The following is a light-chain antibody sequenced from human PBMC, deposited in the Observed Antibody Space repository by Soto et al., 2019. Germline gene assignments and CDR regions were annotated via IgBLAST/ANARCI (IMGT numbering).Light chain of an antibody. CDR1: QGISSY. V-gene: IGKV1-9*01. CDR2: AAS. CDR3: QQLNSYPR. J-gene: IGKJ2*03. Sequence: DIQLTQSPSFLSASVGDRVTITCRASQGISSYLAWYQQKPGKAPKLLIYAASTLQSGVPSRFSGSGSGTEFPLTISRLQPEDFATYYCQQLNSYPRFGQGTKLEI.